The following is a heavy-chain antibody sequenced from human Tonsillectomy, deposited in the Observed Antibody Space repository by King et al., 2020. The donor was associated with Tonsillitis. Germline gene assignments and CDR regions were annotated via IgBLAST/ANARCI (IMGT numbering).Heavy chain of an antibody. D-gene: IGHD3-16*02. CDR2: IYPDDSNT. J-gene: IGHJ3*02. Sequence: VQLVESGAEVKKPGESLKISCKGSGYSFNTYWNGWVRQMPGKGLEWMGIIYPDDSNTRYSPSFQGQVTIPADKSIITAYLQWSSLKASDTAMYYCARHHILGSYRYSRDAFDIWGQGTMVTVSS. V-gene: IGHV5-51*01. CDR1: GYSFNTYW. CDR3: ARHHILGSYRYSRDAFDI.